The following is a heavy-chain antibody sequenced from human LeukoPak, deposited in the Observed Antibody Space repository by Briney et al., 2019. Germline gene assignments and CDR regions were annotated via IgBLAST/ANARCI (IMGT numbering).Heavy chain of an antibody. Sequence: PSETLSLTCIVSGDSISSTSYYWAWIRQPPGKGLEWIGMIFYSGSAYYTPSLRGRVTLSVDTSKNQFSLKLSSVTAADTAVYYCARAEVRGVIIVFGYWGQGTLVTVSS. CDR1: GDSISSTSYY. CDR3: ARAEVRGVIIVFGY. J-gene: IGHJ4*02. CDR2: IFYSGSA. D-gene: IGHD3-10*01. V-gene: IGHV4-39*07.